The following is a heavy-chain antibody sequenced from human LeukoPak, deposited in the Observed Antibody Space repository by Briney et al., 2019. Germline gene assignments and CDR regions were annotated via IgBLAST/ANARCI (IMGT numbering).Heavy chain of an antibody. CDR2: ISSSSSTI. V-gene: IGHV3-48*01. CDR3: ARSLVVGATYPYH. Sequence: GGSLRLSCAASGFTFSSYSMNWVRQAPGKGLEWVSYISSSSSTIYYADSEKGRFTISRDNAKNSLYLQLNSLRAEDTAVYYCARSLVVGATYPYHWGQGTLVTVSS. D-gene: IGHD1-26*01. CDR1: GFTFSSYS. J-gene: IGHJ5*02.